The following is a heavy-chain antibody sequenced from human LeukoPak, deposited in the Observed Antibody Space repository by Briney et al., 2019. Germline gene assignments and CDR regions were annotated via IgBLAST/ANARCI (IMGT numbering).Heavy chain of an antibody. D-gene: IGHD6-13*01. CDR2: IYYRGST. J-gene: IGHJ4*02. CDR1: GGSISSYY. Sequence: SETLSLTCAVSGGSISSYYWSWIRQPPGKGLEWIGYIYYRGSTNYNPSLKSRVTMSVDTSKNQFSLKLSSVTAADTAAYYCARVRIKQQLEIFFDYWGQGTLVTVSS. V-gene: IGHV4-59*08. CDR3: ARVRIKQQLEIFFDY.